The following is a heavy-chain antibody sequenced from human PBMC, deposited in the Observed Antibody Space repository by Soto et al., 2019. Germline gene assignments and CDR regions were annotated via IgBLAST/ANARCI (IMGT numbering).Heavy chain of an antibody. J-gene: IGHJ4*02. Sequence: SVGSLRLSCAASGFNFGNSWMDWVRQAPGKGLEWVANINQDGSERHYVDSVKGRFTISRDNAKNSLYLQMSSLTAEDSALYYCSTSLDYWGQGTPVTVSS. CDR1: GFNFGNSW. CDR3: STSLDY. V-gene: IGHV3-7*01. CDR2: INQDGSER.